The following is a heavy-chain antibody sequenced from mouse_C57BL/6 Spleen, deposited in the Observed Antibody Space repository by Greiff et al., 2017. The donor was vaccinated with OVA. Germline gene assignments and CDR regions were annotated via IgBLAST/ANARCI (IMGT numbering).Heavy chain of an antibody. CDR3: ARRGYYGSSPYWYFDV. V-gene: IGHV1-18*01. CDR2: INPNNGGT. J-gene: IGHJ1*03. D-gene: IGHD1-1*01. Sequence: VQLQQSGPELVKPGASVKIPCKASGYTFTDYNMDWVKQSHGKSLEWIGDINPNNGGTIYNQKFKGKATLTVDKSSSTAYMELRSLTSEDTAVDYCARRGYYGSSPYWYFDVWGTGTTVTVSS. CDR1: GYTFTDYN.